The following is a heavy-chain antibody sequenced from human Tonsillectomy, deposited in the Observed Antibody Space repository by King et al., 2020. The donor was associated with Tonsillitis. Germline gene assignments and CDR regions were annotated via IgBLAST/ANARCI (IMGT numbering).Heavy chain of an antibody. Sequence: VQLVESGGGVVQPGRSLRLSCAASGFTFSNYGMHWVRQAPGKGLEWVAVTWSDGRNKYYADSVKGRFTISRDNSKNTLYLQMNSLRAEDTAVYYCARDLFDSSGYNAFDIWGQGTLVTVSS. J-gene: IGHJ3*02. CDR2: TWSDGRNK. CDR1: GFTFSNYG. CDR3: ARDLFDSSGYNAFDI. D-gene: IGHD3-22*01. V-gene: IGHV3-33*08.